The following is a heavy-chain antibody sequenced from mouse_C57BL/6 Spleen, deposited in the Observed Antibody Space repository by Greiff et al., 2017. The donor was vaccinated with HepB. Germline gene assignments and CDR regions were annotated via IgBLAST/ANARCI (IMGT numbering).Heavy chain of an antibody. CDR1: GYTFTSYW. J-gene: IGHJ2*01. CDR3: ARWGTTAEYYFDY. Sequence: QVQLQQPGAELVRPGSSVKLSCKASGYTFTSYWMHWVKQRPIQGLEWIGNIDPSDSETHYNQKFKDKATLTVDKSSSTAYMQLSSLTSEDSAVYYCARWGTTAEYYFDYWGQGTTLTVSS. CDR2: IDPSDSET. V-gene: IGHV1-52*01. D-gene: IGHD1-2*01.